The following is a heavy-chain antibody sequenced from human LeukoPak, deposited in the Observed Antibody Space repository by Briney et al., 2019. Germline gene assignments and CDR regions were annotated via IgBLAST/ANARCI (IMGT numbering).Heavy chain of an antibody. V-gene: IGHV1-69*13. D-gene: IGHD1-26*01. CDR2: IIPIFGTA. CDR1: GYTFTGYY. Sequence: ASVKVSCKASGYTFTGYYIHWVRQAPGQGLEWMGGIIPIFGTANYAQKFQGRVTITAEESTSTAYMEMSSLRSEDTAVYYCARDSPRSGSYSGGESSWGQGTLVTVSS. CDR3: ARDSPRSGSYSGGESS. J-gene: IGHJ4*02.